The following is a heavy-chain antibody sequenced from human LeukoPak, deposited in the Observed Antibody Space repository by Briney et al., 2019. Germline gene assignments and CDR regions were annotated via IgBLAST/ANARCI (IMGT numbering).Heavy chain of an antibody. D-gene: IGHD3-10*01. CDR1: GFTFSSYA. CDR2: ISGSGGST. V-gene: IGHV3-23*01. Sequence: PGGALRLSCAASGFTFSSYAMSWVRQAPGKGLEWVSAISGSGGSTYYADSVKGRFTISRDNSKNTLYLQMNSLRAEDTAVYYCAKSGMGGSGSYSPDYWGQGTLVTVSS. J-gene: IGHJ4*02. CDR3: AKSGMGGSGSYSPDY.